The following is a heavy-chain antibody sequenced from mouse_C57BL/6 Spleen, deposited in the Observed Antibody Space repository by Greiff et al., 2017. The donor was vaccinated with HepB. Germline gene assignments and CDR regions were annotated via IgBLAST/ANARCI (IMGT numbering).Heavy chain of an antibody. Sequence: EVKLMESGGDLVKPGGSLKLSCAASGFTFSSYGMSWVRQTPDKRLEWVATISSGGSYTYYPDSVKGRFTISRDNAKNTLYLQMSSLKSEDTAMYYCAREGHDYDGAWFAYWGQGTLVTVSA. CDR2: ISSGGSYT. J-gene: IGHJ3*01. D-gene: IGHD2-4*01. V-gene: IGHV5-6*01. CDR1: GFTFSSYG. CDR3: AREGHDYDGAWFAY.